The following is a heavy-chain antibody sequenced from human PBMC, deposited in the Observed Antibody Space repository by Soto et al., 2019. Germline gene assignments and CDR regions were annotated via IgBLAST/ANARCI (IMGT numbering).Heavy chain of an antibody. D-gene: IGHD2-2*01. J-gene: IGHJ6*02. CDR1: GYTFTSYG. Sequence: VKVYCKASGYTFTSYGISWVRQAPGQGLEWMGWISAYNGNTNYAQKLQGRVTMTTDTSTSTAYMELRSLRSDDTAVYYCARYCSSTSCYPAYYYYGMDVWGQGTTVTVSS. V-gene: IGHV1-18*01. CDR3: ARYCSSTSCYPAYYYYGMDV. CDR2: ISAYNGNT.